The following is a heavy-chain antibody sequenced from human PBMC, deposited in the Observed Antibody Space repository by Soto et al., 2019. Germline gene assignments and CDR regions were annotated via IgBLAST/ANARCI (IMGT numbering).Heavy chain of an antibody. D-gene: IGHD3-10*01. CDR1: GFTFSGYW. J-gene: IGHJ5*02. CDR2: IKEDGSEK. V-gene: IGHV3-7*03. Sequence: GGSLRLSCSASGFTFSGYWMTWVRQAPGKGLEWVDNIKEDGSEKYYVDSVKGRFTISRDNPKNSLYLQMNSLRADDTAVYYCARPLYGSGSVWFDPWGQGTLVTVSS. CDR3: ARPLYGSGSVWFDP.